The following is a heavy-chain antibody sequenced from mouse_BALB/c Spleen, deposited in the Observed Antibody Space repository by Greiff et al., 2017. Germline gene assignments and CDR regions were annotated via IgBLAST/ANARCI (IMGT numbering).Heavy chain of an antibody. CDR2: ISSGSSTI. V-gene: IGHV5-17*02. J-gene: IGHJ3*01. Sequence: EVMLVESGGGLVQPGGSRKLSCAASGFTFSSFGMHWVRQAPGKGLEWVAYISSGSSTIYYADTVKGRFTISRDNPKNTLFLQMTSLRSEDTAMYYCAREGSNWDPFAYWGQGTLVTVSA. D-gene: IGHD4-1*01. CDR3: AREGSNWDPFAY. CDR1: GFTFSSFG.